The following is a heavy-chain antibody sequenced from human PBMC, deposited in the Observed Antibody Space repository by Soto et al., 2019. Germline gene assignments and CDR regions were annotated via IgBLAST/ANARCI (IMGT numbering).Heavy chain of an antibody. J-gene: IGHJ5*02. CDR1: GFVFNGAW. CDR3: ATIAVSPPPP. CDR2: IKRGSNVEAT. Sequence: EAQLAESGGTWVKPGGSLRLSCVASGFVFNGAWMNWVRQAPGTGLEWVGRIKRGSNVEATDYAAPVKGRFPISRDDSKNTLYLQKNSPKTEDNGVYYCATIAVSPPPPWGQGTLVTVSS. V-gene: IGHV3-15*07. D-gene: IGHD6-19*01.